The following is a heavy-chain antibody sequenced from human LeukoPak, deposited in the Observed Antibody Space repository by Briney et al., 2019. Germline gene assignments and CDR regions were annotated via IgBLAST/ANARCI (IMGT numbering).Heavy chain of an antibody. CDR3: ASDPIAAAGTPLAY. J-gene: IGHJ4*02. Sequence: ASVKVSCKASGGTFSSYAISWVRQAPGQGLEWMGRIIPILGIANSAQKFQGRVTITADKSTSTASMELSSLRSEDTAVYYCASDPIAAAGTPLAYWGQRTLVSVYS. CDR2: IIPILGIA. V-gene: IGHV1-69*04. D-gene: IGHD6-13*01. CDR1: GGTFSSYA.